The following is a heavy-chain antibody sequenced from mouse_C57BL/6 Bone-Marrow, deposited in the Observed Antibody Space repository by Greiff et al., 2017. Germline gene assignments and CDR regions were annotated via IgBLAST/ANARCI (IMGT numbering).Heavy chain of an antibody. D-gene: IGHD4-1*01. CDR1: GFTFSNYW. Sequence: EVKLVESGGGLVQPGGSMKLSCVAFGFTFSNYWMNWVRQSPEKGLEWVAQIRLKSDNYATHYAESVKGRFTISRDDSKSSVYLQMNNLRAEDTGIYYCTLTGTWFAYWGQGTLVTVSA. CDR2: IRLKSDNYAT. V-gene: IGHV6-3*01. CDR3: TLTGTWFAY. J-gene: IGHJ3*01.